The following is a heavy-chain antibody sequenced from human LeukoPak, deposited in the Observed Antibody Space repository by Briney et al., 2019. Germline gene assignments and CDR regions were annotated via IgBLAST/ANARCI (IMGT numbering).Heavy chain of an antibody. J-gene: IGHJ6*02. V-gene: IGHV1-2*02. CDR2: INPNSGGT. Sequence: ASVKVSCKASGYTFTGYYMHWVRQAPGQGLEWMGWINPNSGGTNYAQKFQGRVTMTRDTSISPAYMELSRLRSDDTAVYYCARGGGVVVPADENYYGMDVWGQGTTVTVSS. D-gene: IGHD2-2*01. CDR1: GYTFTGYY. CDR3: ARGGGVVVPADENYYGMDV.